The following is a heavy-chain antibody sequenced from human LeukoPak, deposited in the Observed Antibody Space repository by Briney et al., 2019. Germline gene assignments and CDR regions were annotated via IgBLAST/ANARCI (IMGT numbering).Heavy chain of an antibody. D-gene: IGHD2-2*01. Sequence: PSETLSLTCTVSGGSISSYYWSWIRQPAGKGLEWIGRIYTSGSTNYNPSLKSRVTMSVDTSKNQFSLKLSSVTAADTAVYYCARRCSSTSCYLSFDYWGQGTLVTVSS. V-gene: IGHV4-4*07. CDR1: GGSISSYY. CDR3: ARRCSSTSCYLSFDY. CDR2: IYTSGST. J-gene: IGHJ4*02.